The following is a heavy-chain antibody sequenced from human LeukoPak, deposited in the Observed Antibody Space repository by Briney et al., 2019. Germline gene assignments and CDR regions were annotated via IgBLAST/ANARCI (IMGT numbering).Heavy chain of an antibody. Sequence: GGSLRLSCAASGFTFSSYAMSWVRQAPGKGLEWVSAISGSGGSTYYADSVKGRFTISRDNAKNTLYLQMNSLRAEDTAVYYCAKTVVPASPVPGVSNWGQGALVTVSS. D-gene: IGHD2-2*01. CDR2: ISGSGGST. V-gene: IGHV3-23*01. J-gene: IGHJ4*02. CDR3: AKTVVPASPVPGVSN. CDR1: GFTFSSYA.